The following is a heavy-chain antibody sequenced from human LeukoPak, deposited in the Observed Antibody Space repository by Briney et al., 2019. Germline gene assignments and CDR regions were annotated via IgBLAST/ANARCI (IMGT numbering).Heavy chain of an antibody. Sequence: GASVKVSCKASGYTFTSYGISWVRQAPGQGLEWMGWISAYNGNTNYAQKLQGRVTMTTDTSTSTAYMKLRSLRSDDTAVYYCARGRDIYDFWSGHDAFDIWGQGTMVTVSS. CDR1: GYTFTSYG. CDR3: ARGRDIYDFWSGHDAFDI. J-gene: IGHJ3*02. CDR2: ISAYNGNT. V-gene: IGHV1-18*01. D-gene: IGHD3-3*01.